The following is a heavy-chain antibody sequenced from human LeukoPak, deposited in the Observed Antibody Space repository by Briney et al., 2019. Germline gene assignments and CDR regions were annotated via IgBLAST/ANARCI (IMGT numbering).Heavy chain of an antibody. CDR3: AEATVPFIAAASTGYFDY. CDR2: ISWNSDTL. Sequence: GRSLRLSCAASEFTFDDYAMHWVRQAPGKGLEWVSGISWNSDTLTYADSVKGRFTISRDNAKKSLYLQMNSLRDEDTAFYYCAEATVPFIAAASTGYFDYWGQGTLVTVSS. J-gene: IGHJ4*02. V-gene: IGHV3-9*01. D-gene: IGHD6-13*01. CDR1: EFTFDDYA.